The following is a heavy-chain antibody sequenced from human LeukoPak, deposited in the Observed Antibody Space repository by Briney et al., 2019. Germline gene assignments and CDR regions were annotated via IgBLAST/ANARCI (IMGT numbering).Heavy chain of an antibody. CDR3: ARDPSCSGGSCYSEFDP. Sequence: GASVKVSCKASGYTFTGYYMHWVRQAPGQGLEWMGWINPNSGGTNYAQKFQGRVTMTRDTSISTAYMELSRLRSEDTAVYYCARDPSCSGGSCYSEFDPWGQGTLVTVSS. CDR1: GYTFTGYY. CDR2: INPNSGGT. V-gene: IGHV1-2*02. D-gene: IGHD2-15*01. J-gene: IGHJ5*02.